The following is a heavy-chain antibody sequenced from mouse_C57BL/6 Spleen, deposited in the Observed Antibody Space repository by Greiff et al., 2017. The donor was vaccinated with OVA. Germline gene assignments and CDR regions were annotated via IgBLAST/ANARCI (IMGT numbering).Heavy chain of an antibody. V-gene: IGHV5-9-1*02. D-gene: IGHD2-1*01. CDR1: GFTFSSYA. CDR3: TRDFGNYEGDYAMDY. Sequence: EVMLVESGEGLVKPGGSLKLSCAASGFTFSSYAMSWVRQTPEKRLEWVAYISSGGDYIYYADTVKGRFTISRDNARNTLYLQMSSLKSEDTAMYYCTRDFGNYEGDYAMDYWGQGTSVTVSS. CDR2: ISSGGDYI. J-gene: IGHJ4*01.